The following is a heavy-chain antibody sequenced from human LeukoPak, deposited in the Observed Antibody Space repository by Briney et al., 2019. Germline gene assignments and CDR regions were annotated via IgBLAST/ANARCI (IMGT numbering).Heavy chain of an antibody. CDR1: GFTFNSYA. CDR2: ISGSGGAT. CDR3: AKDLSSGWYVFDY. J-gene: IGHJ4*02. D-gene: IGHD6-19*01. Sequence: PGGSLRLSCAASGFTFNSYAMTWVRQAPGKGLEWVSLISGSGGATYYADSMKGRFTISRDNSRNTLYLQMNSLRAEDTAVFYCAKDLSSGWYVFDYWGQGTLVTVSS. V-gene: IGHV3-23*01.